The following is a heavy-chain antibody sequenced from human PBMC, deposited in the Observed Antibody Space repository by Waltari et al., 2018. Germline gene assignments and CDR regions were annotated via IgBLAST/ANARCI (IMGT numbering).Heavy chain of an antibody. CDR2: IYYSGTT. V-gene: IGHV4-39*01. J-gene: IGHJ4*02. CDR1: GGSIRRRGYY. CDR3: ARQSYYDESGHD. Sequence: QLELQESGPGLLKPSETLSLPFSVSGGSIRRRGYYWVWIRQPPGKGLEWIGSIYYSGTTYYNPSLNSRVTISVDTSKNQFSLKLTSVTAADTAMYFCARQSYYDESGHDWGQGTLVTVSS. D-gene: IGHD3-22*01.